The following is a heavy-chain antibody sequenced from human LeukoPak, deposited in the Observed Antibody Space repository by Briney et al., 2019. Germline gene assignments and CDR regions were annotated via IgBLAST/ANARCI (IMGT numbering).Heavy chain of an antibody. D-gene: IGHD6-13*01. Sequence: GRSLRLSCAASGFTFSSYAMHWVRQAPGKGLEWVAVISYDGSNKYYADSVKGRFTISRDNSKNTLYLQMNSLRAEGTAVYYCAKGIGSSWYWGQGTLVTVSS. CDR3: AKGIGSSWY. V-gene: IGHV3-30*04. CDR1: GFTFSSYA. J-gene: IGHJ4*02. CDR2: ISYDGSNK.